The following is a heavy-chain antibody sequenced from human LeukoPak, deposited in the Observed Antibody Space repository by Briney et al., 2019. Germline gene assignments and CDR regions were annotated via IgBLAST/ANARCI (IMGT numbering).Heavy chain of an antibody. V-gene: IGHV3-21*01. Sequence: GGSLRLSCVGSGFTFRSHAMSWVRQAPGKGLEWVSSISSSSSYIYYADSVKGRFTISRDNAKNSLYLQMNSLRAEDTAVYYCARGFPTGDNPPHDAFDIWGQGTMVTVSS. J-gene: IGHJ3*02. CDR3: ARGFPTGDNPPHDAFDI. D-gene: IGHD1-14*01. CDR1: GFTFRSHA. CDR2: ISSSSSYI.